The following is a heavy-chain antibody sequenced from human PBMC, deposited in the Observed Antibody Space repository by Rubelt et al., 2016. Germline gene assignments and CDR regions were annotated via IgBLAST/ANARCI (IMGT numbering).Heavy chain of an antibody. CDR2: ISAGNGDT. J-gene: IGHJ4*02. CDR3: ARAPRSTAAADY. CDR1: GYNFNNYA. D-gene: IGHD6-13*01. V-gene: IGHV1-3*01. Sequence: QVQLVQSGAEVKKPGASVKVSCKTSGYNFNNYAMHWVRQAPGQSLEWMGWISAGNGDTDYEQKVQGRVTLTTDKSTRTAYMCVRSLRAEDTAVYYCARAPRSTAAADYWGQGTLVTVS.